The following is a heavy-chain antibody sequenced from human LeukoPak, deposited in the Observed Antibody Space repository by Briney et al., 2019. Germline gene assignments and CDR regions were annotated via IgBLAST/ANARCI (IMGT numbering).Heavy chain of an antibody. J-gene: IGHJ4*02. CDR2: ISYDDGSHE. CDR3: ARASLSADGSGYTHFDY. CDR1: GFTFSSYG. V-gene: IGHV3-30*03. D-gene: IGHD3-10*01. Sequence: GGSLRLSCAASGFTFSSYGMHWVRQAPGKGLEWVAVISYDDGSHEYYADSVKGRFTISRDNAKNSLYLQMNSLRAEDTAVYYCARASLSADGSGYTHFDYWGQGTLVTVSS.